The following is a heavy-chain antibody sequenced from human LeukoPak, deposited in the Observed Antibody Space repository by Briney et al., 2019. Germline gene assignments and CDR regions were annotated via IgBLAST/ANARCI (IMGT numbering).Heavy chain of an antibody. J-gene: IGHJ2*01. CDR1: GFTFSSYG. D-gene: IGHD4-17*01. CDR3: ARDKEDYGDYGGLYWYFDL. V-gene: IGHV3-33*01. Sequence: PGGSLRLSCAASGFTFSSYGMHWVGQAPAKGREGLPLIWLDGSNKYYADSVKGRFTISRDNAKNTLYLQMNSLRAEDTAVYYCARDKEDYGDYGGLYWYFDLWGRGTLVTVSS. CDR2: IWLDGSNK.